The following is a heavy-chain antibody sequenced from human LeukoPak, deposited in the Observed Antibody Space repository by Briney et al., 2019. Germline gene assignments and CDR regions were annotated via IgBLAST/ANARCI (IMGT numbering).Heavy chain of an antibody. CDR3: ARVPLGLREPLDY. CDR2: INHRSTT. V-gene: IGHV4-34*01. CDR1: GGSLGTYY. J-gene: IGHJ4*02. Sequence: SETLSLTCAVYGGSLGTYYWRWIRQPPAKGLAWIGEINHRSTTNYNPSLKSRGVMSIDTSKNQFFLKLNSVTAADTAVYYCARVPLGLREPLDYWGQGTLVTVSS. D-gene: IGHD1-26*01.